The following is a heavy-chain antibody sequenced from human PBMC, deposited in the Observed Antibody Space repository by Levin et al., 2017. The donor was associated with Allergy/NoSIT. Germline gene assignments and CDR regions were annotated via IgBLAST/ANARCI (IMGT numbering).Heavy chain of an antibody. V-gene: IGHV3-23*01. CDR3: AKEWDFYGSGSPGGYFDL. D-gene: IGHD3-10*01. CDR1: GFTFSSYA. Sequence: GESLKISCAASGFTFSSYAMTWVRQAPGKGLEWVSSIRGSGADTYYADSVKGRFTISRDNSKNTLYLQMNSLRAEDTAAYYCAKEWDFYGSGSPGGYFDLWGRGTVVSVSS. CDR2: IRGSGADT. J-gene: IGHJ2*01.